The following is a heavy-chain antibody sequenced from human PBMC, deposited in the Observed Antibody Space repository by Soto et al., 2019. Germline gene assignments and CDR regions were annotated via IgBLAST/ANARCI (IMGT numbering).Heavy chain of an antibody. J-gene: IGHJ4*02. CDR1: GGSVSSGSYY. CDR3: ARGLTDDILTGYYQD. CDR2: IYYSGST. V-gene: IGHV4-61*01. Sequence: QVQLQESGPGLVKPSETLSLTCTVSGGSVSSGSYYWSWIRQPPGKGLEWIGYIYYSGSTNYNPSLKSRVTISVDTSKNQFSLKLSSVTAADTAVYYCARGLTDDILTGYYQDWGQGTLVTVSS. D-gene: IGHD3-9*01.